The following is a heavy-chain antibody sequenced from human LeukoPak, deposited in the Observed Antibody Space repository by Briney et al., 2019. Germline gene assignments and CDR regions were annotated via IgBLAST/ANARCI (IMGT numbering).Heavy chain of an antibody. J-gene: IGHJ4*02. CDR2: ISNTGSV. CDR3: AKEEQLAPTTMYFFDR. CDR1: EGSITTRTYY. D-gene: IGHD1/OR15-1a*01. Sequence: SQTLSLTCTVSEGSITTRTYYWTWIRQPAGKGLEWVGRISNTGSVTYNPSLRSRVTISLDTSKNHFSLQLNSVTAADTAVYYCAKEEQLAPTTMYFFDRWGQGTLVIVSS. V-gene: IGHV4-61*02.